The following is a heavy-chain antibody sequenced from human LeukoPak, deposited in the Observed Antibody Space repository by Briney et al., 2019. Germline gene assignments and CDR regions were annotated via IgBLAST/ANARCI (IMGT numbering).Heavy chain of an antibody. D-gene: IGHD3-3*01. Sequence: SETLSLTCTVSGGSISSSSYYWGWIRQAPGKGLEWIGYIYYSGSTYYNPSLKSRVTISVDTSKNQFSLKLSSVTAADTAVYYCARVLAVFGAVIPRYYFDYWGQGTLVTVSS. CDR3: ARVLAVFGAVIPRYYFDY. CDR1: GGSISSSSYY. V-gene: IGHV4-30-4*08. CDR2: IYYSGST. J-gene: IGHJ4*02.